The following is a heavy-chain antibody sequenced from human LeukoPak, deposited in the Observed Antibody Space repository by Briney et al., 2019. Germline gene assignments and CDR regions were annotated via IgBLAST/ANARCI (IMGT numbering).Heavy chain of an antibody. J-gene: IGHJ4*02. V-gene: IGHV3-7*01. CDR3: VRGGGEYLSGPFDS. Sequence: RGSLRLSCAVSGFTFSSYYMSWVRQAPGKGLEWVADIKQDGHEKYYVDSVKGRFTISRDNAKNSLLLQMNSLRAEDTAVYYWVRGGGEYLSGPFDSWGQGALVTVSS. CDR2: IKQDGHEK. CDR1: GFTFSSYY. D-gene: IGHD1-26*01.